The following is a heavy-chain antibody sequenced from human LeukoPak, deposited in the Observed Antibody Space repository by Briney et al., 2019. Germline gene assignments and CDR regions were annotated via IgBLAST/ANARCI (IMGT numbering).Heavy chain of an antibody. CDR3: AKALHIYYYYGMDV. Sequence: GGSLRLSCAASEFTFSSYGMHWVRQAPGKGLEWVAVISYDGSNKYYADSVKGRFTISRDNSKNTLYLQMNSLRAEDTAVYYCAKALHIYYYYGMDVWGQGTTVTVSS. D-gene: IGHD2-21*01. CDR2: ISYDGSNK. V-gene: IGHV3-30*18. J-gene: IGHJ6*02. CDR1: EFTFSSYG.